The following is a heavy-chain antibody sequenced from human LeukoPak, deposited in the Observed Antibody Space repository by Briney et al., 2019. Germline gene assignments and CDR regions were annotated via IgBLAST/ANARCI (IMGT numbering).Heavy chain of an antibody. J-gene: IGHJ4*02. D-gene: IGHD3-22*01. CDR3: ARVTNYYDSSGYAY. Sequence: ASVKVSCKASGYTFTSYGISWVRQAPGQGLEWMGWINPNSGGTNYAQKFQGRVTMTRDTSISTAYMELSRLRSDDTAVYYCARVTNYYDSSGYAYWGQGTLVTVSS. V-gene: IGHV1-2*02. CDR1: GYTFTSYG. CDR2: INPNSGGT.